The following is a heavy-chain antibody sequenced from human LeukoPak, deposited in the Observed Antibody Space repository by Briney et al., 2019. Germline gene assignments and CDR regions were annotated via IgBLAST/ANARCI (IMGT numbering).Heavy chain of an antibody. V-gene: IGHV3-11*04. J-gene: IGHJ3*02. D-gene: IGHD5-18*01. CDR2: ISGSGSTI. CDR1: GFSFSDYY. Sequence: GGSLRLSCTASGFSFSDYYMSWIRQAPGKGLQWLSYISGSGSTIYYADSVKGRFTISRDNARNSLYLQMNSLRAEDTAVYYCARLYGGYSFDAFDISGQGTMVTASS. CDR3: ARLYGGYSFDAFDI.